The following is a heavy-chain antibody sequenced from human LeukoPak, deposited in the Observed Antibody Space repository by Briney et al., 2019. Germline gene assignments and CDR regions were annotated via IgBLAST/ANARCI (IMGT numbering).Heavy chain of an antibody. J-gene: IGHJ6*03. CDR3: ARRSMVQHKDV. Sequence: GASVKVSCKVSGYTFTRYAMNWVRQAPGQGLEYMGWIDTNTGNPTYAQAFTGRIVFSLDTSASTAYLQIRSLKAEDTAVYFCARRSMVQHKDVWGKGTTVIVSS. CDR1: GYTFTRYA. CDR2: IDTNTGNP. V-gene: IGHV7-4-1*02. D-gene: IGHD3-10*01.